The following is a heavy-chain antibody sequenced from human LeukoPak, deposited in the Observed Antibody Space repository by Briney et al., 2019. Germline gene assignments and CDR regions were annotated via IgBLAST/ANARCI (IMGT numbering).Heavy chain of an antibody. J-gene: IGHJ4*02. CDR2: INHSGST. Sequence: PSETLSLTCAVYGGSFSGYYWSWIRQPPGKGLEWIGEINHSGSTNYNPSLKGRVTISVDTSKNQFSLKLSSVTAADTAVYYCARSRMGYDSSGYPYFDYWGQGTLVTVSS. V-gene: IGHV4-34*01. D-gene: IGHD3-22*01. CDR1: GGSFSGYY. CDR3: ARSRMGYDSSGYPYFDY.